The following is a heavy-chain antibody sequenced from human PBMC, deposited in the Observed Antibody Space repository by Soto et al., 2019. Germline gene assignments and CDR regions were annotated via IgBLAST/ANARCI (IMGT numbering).Heavy chain of an antibody. D-gene: IGHD4-4*01. CDR2: ISGSGQTT. V-gene: IGHV3-23*01. J-gene: IGHJ4*02. CDR1: EGTIIGFS. Sequence: GSLRLSRAAAEGTIIGFSLRRIIKEQGKGLEWVSGISGSGQTTHYKDSVKGRFTISRDNFRNTLYLQVNSLRAEDTAIYFCAKSRGDSWTTYFFDYWGQGALVTVSS. CDR3: AKSRGDSWTTYFFDY.